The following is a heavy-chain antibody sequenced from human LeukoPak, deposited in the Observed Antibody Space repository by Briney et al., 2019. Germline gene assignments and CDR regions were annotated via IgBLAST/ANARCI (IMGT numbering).Heavy chain of an antibody. CDR1: GFTFSSYS. CDR2: IKQDGSVK. Sequence: GGSLRLSCAASGFTFSSYSMNWVRQAPGKGLEWVANIKQDGSVKHYVDSVKGRFTISRDNSKNTLYLQMNSLRAEDTAVYYCARDMGGRDGYNLVNWFDPWGQGTLVTVSS. CDR3: ARDMGGRDGYNLVNWFDP. D-gene: IGHD5-24*01. J-gene: IGHJ5*02. V-gene: IGHV3-7*03.